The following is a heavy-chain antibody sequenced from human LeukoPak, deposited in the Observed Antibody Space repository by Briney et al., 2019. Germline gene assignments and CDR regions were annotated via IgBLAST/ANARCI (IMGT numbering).Heavy chain of an antibody. Sequence: GGSLRLSCAASGFTFSSYWMSWVRQAPGKGLEWVANIKQDGSEKYYVDSVKGRFTISRDNAKNSLYLQMNSLRAEDTAVYYCARDRYSSGWATFDYWGQGTLVTVSS. CDR3: ARDRYSSGWATFDY. J-gene: IGHJ4*02. CDR1: GFTFSSYW. D-gene: IGHD6-19*01. CDR2: IKQDGSEK. V-gene: IGHV3-7*01.